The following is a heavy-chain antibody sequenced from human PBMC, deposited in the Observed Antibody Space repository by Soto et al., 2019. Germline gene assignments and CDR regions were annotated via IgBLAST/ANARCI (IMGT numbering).Heavy chain of an antibody. V-gene: IGHV3-53*04. J-gene: IGHJ6*02. Sequence: GSLRPLLSTPWFTVSNNHLNLGRQAPGKGLEWVSVIYSGGSTYYADSVKGRFTISRHNSKNTLYLQMNSLRAEDTAVYYCARGRYYYGSGRQSYYYYGMDVWGQGTTVTVSS. D-gene: IGHD3-10*01. CDR1: WFTVSNNH. CDR3: ARGRYYYGSGRQSYYYYGMDV. CDR2: IYSGGST.